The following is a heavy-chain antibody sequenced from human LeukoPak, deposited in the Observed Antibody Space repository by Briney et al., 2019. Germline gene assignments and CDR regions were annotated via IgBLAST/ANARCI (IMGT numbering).Heavy chain of an antibody. J-gene: IGHJ3*02. D-gene: IGHD3-10*01. CDR1: GGSVSSGSYY. V-gene: IGHV4-61*01. CDR3: ARALYGSGSYYAMIGAFDN. CDR2: IYYSGST. Sequence: PSETLSLTCTVSGGSVSSGSYYWSWIRQPPGKGLEWIGYIYYSGSTNYNPSLKSRVTISVDTSKNQFSLKLSSVTAADTAVYYCARALYGSGSYYAMIGAFDNWGQGTMVTVSS.